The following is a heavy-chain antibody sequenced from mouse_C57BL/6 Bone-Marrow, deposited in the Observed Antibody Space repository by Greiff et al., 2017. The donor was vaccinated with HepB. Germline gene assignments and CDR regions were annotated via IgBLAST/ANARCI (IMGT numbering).Heavy chain of an antibody. CDR3: AIRDGSSWYFDV. D-gene: IGHD1-1*01. CDR1: GFTFSDYY. J-gene: IGHJ1*03. Sequence: EVMLVESGGGLVQPGGSLKLSCAASGFTFSDYYMYWVRQTPEKRLEWVAYISNGGGSTYYPDTVKGRFTISRDNAKNTLYLQMSRLKSEDTAMYYCAIRDGSSWYFDVWGTGTTVTVSS. V-gene: IGHV5-12*01. CDR2: ISNGGGST.